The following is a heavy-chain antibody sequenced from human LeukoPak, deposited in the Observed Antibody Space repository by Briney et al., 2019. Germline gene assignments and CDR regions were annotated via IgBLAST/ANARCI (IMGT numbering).Heavy chain of an antibody. Sequence: PGGSLRLSCAASGFTFSSHGMHWVRQAPGKGLEWVAVISDDGRTQYYADSVKGRFTISRDNSKNTVSLQMSSLRDDDTAVFYCTKEGATGSRYNFDYWGQGTLVTVSS. CDR1: GFTFSSHG. J-gene: IGHJ4*02. V-gene: IGHV3-30*18. CDR3: TKEGATGSRYNFDY. D-gene: IGHD2-15*01. CDR2: ISDDGRTQ.